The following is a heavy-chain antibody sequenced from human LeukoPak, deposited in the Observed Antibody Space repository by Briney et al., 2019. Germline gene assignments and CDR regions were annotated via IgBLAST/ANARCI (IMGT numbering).Heavy chain of an antibody. J-gene: IGHJ4*02. CDR3: ARGKYDSGGYYLDY. D-gene: IGHD3-22*01. CDR2: INHSRST. V-gene: IGHV4-34*01. CDR1: GEYFSGYY. Sequence: PSETLSLTCAVYGEYFSGYYWSWIRQPPGKGLEWIGEINHSRSTNYNPSLKRRVIISVDTSKNQFSLKLSSVTAADTAVYYCARGKYDSGGYYLDYWGQGTLVTVSS.